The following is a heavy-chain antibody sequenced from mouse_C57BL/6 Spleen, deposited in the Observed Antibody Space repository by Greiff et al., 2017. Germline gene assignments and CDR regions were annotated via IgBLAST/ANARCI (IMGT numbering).Heavy chain of an antibody. CDR3: ARDHGYFDY. CDR1: GFTFSDYY. J-gene: IGHJ2*01. Sequence: EVKLVESEGGLVQPGSSMKLSCTASGFTFSDYYMAWVRQVPEKGLEWVANINYDGSSTYYLDSLKSRFIISRDNAKNILYLQMSSLKSEDTATYYCARDHGYFDYWGQGTTLTVSS. V-gene: IGHV5-16*01. D-gene: IGHD1-1*02. CDR2: INYDGSST.